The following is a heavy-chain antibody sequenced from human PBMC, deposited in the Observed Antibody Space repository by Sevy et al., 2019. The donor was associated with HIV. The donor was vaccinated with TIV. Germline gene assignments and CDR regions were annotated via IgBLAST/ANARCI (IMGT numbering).Heavy chain of an antibody. CDR2: ISYDGNYR. J-gene: IGHJ6*02. CDR1: GFTFSTYD. Sequence: GESLRLSCTASGFTFSTYDIHWVRQAPGKGLEWVAIISYDGNYRYYSDSVRGRFSMSRDNSKNTAYLQMSGLSVEDTAVYYCAKNRPPGGSYFSRHGMDVWGRGTTVTVSS. CDR3: AKNRPPGGSYFSRHGMDV. D-gene: IGHD1-26*01. V-gene: IGHV3-30*18.